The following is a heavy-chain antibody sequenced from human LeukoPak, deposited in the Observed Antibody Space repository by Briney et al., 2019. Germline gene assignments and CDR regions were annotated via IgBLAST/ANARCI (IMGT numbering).Heavy chain of an antibody. V-gene: IGHV3-30*18. J-gene: IGHJ4*02. CDR1: GFTFSSYG. Sequence: GGSLRLSCAASGFTFSSYGMHWVRQAPGKGLEWVAVISYDGSNKNYADSVKGRFTISRDNSQNTLYLQMNSLRAEDTAVYYCAKPRVRGASYFDYWGQGTLVTVSS. D-gene: IGHD3-10*01. CDR3: AKPRVRGASYFDY. CDR2: ISYDGSNK.